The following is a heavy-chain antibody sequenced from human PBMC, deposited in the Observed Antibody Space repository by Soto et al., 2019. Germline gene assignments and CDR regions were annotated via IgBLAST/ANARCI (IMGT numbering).Heavy chain of an antibody. CDR1: GGSITSANW. CDR3: ARGLRGWFDP. Sequence: PSGTLSLPCAVSGGSITSANWWRWVRQPPGGGLEWIGEISHSGITNYKASLKSPITMSVDKTKNDVSLKLTSVTAADTAVYYCARGLRGWFDPWGQRTTVTVSS. J-gene: IGHJ5*02. V-gene: IGHV4-4*02. CDR2: ISHSGIT.